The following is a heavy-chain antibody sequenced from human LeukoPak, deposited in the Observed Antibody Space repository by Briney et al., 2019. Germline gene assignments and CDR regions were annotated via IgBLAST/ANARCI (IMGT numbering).Heavy chain of an antibody. CDR1: GFTFSSYS. CDR2: ISGSSSYI. V-gene: IGHV3-21*01. CDR3: ARADSNIAARRIGFDY. D-gene: IGHD6-6*01. Sequence: GGSLRLFCAASGFTFSSYSMNWVRQAPGKGLEWVSSISGSSSYIYYADSLKGRFTISRDNAKNSLYLQINSLRAGDTALYYCARADSNIAARRIGFDYWGQGTLVTVSS. J-gene: IGHJ4*02.